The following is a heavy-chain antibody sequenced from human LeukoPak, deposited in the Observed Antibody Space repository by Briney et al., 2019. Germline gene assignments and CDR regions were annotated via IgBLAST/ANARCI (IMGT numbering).Heavy chain of an antibody. Sequence: GGTLRLSCAASGFTFSSYGMSWVRQAPGKGLEWVSAISGSGGSTYYADSVKGRLTISRDNSKNTLYLQMNSLRAEDTAVYYCARGVAGSSGLLYYFDYWGQGALVIVSS. CDR3: ARGVAGSSGLLYYFDY. V-gene: IGHV3-23*01. D-gene: IGHD6-25*01. J-gene: IGHJ4*02. CDR2: ISGSGGST. CDR1: GFTFSSYG.